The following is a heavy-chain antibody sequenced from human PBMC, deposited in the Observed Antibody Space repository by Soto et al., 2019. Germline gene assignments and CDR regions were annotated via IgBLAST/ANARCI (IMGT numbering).Heavy chain of an antibody. J-gene: IGHJ4*02. CDR3: ARDSDRGYSFSRFDY. CDR1: GGTFSSYT. D-gene: IGHD2-15*01. V-gene: IGHV1-69*08. Sequence: QVQLVQSGAEVKKPGSSVKVSCKASGGTFSSYTISWVRQAPGQGLEWMGRIIPILGIANYAQKFQGRVTITADKSTSTAYMELSSLKSEDTAVYYCARDSDRGYSFSRFDYWGQGTLVTVSS. CDR2: IIPILGIA.